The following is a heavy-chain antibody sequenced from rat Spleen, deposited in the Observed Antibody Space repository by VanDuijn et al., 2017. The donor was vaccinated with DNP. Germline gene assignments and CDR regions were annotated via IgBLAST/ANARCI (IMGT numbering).Heavy chain of an antibody. CDR1: GFNLNDYW. V-gene: IGHV4-2*01. CDR3: VTRGTGSDNWFAH. CDR2: INKDGSTI. Sequence: EVKLVESGGGLVQPGRSLKLSCAASGFNLNDYWMGWVRQAPGKGLEWTGEINKDGSTINYTPSLKDKFTISRDNAQNTLYLQMSKLGSEDTAIYYWVTRGTGSDNWFAHWGQGTLVTVSS. D-gene: IGHD5-1*01. J-gene: IGHJ3*01.